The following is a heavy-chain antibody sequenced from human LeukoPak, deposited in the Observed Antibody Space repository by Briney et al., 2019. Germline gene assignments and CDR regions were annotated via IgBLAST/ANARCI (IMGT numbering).Heavy chain of an antibody. J-gene: IGHJ6*02. CDR3: AKGDTAMVTGPYYYYYYGMDV. Sequence: GGSLRLSCAASEFIFSTYGMYWVRQAPGKGLEWVAVIWSDGSNKSYADSVKGRFTVSRDNSKNTLYLQMNSLRAEDTAVYYCAKGDTAMVTGPYYYYYYGMDVWGQGTTVTVSS. CDR1: EFIFSTYG. CDR2: IWSDGSNK. V-gene: IGHV3-33*06. D-gene: IGHD5-18*01.